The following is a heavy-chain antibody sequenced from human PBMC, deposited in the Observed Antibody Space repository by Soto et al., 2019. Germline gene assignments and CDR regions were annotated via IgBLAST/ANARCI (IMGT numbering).Heavy chain of an antibody. CDR3: ASVTFGGVVLAH. CDR1: AASFSKYY. CDR2: IYFNGNT. Sequence: SVTLSLTCTVSAASFSKYYWSWIRQPPGKGLEWIGYIYFNGNTNYNPSLKRRVTISVDTSKKQISLNLTSVTDADTAVYFCASVTFGGVVLAHWGQGTLVTVSS. J-gene: IGHJ4*02. V-gene: IGHV4-59*13. D-gene: IGHD3-16*01.